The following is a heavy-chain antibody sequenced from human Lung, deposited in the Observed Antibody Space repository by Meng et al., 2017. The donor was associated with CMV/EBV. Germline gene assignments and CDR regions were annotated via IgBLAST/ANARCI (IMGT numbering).Heavy chain of an antibody. CDR2: IYWDGDK. Sequence: QITLKAAGPTLLTPTRTLTLTGTVPGFSFSTSGVGVGWIRQPPGKALEWLALIYWDGDKRYSPSLENRLVITKDTSRNLVVLAMTNMDPVDTATYYCARQSYYDDSGYYFDYWGQGTLVTVSS. D-gene: IGHD3-22*01. CDR3: ARQSYYDDSGYYFDY. V-gene: IGHV2-5*02. CDR1: GFSFSTSGVG. J-gene: IGHJ4*02.